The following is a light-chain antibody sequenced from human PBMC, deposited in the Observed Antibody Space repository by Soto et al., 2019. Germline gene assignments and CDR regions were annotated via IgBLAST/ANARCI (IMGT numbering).Light chain of an antibody. CDR2: DGG. Sequence: SYELTQPPSVSVAPGQTARITCGGNNIGSKSVHWCQQRPGQAPVPVVYDGGDRPSGIPERFSGSSSGNTATLTISRVEAGDEADYYCQVWDINTDHILFGGGTKVTVL. CDR1: NIGSKS. CDR3: QVWDINTDHIL. V-gene: IGLV3-21*02. J-gene: IGLJ2*01.